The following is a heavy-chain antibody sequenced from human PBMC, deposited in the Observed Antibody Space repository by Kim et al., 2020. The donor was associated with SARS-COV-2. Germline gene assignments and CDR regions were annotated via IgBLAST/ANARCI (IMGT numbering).Heavy chain of an antibody. J-gene: IGHJ4*02. CDR3: WAREM. D-gene: IGHD2-8*01. Sequence: GGSLRLSCVASGFTTINAWMSWVRQVPGKGLEWVARVKSKASGGTTDYATPVKGRFTISRDDSKKTLYLQMNSLKIEDTAVYYCWAREMGGQGTLVTVSS. CDR2: VKSKASGGTT. V-gene: IGHV3-15*01. CDR1: GFTTINAW.